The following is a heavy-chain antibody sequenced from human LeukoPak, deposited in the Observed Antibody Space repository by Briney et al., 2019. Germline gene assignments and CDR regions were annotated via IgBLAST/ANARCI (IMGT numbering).Heavy chain of an antibody. CDR2: ISYDGSNK. CDR1: GFTFSSYA. D-gene: IGHD6-13*01. V-gene: IGHV3-30*04. Sequence: GRSLRLSCAASGFTFSSYAMHWVRQAPGKGLEWLAVISYDGSNKYYADSVKGRFTISRDNSKNTLNLQMNSLRVEDTAVYYCARGDSSSWHCSADYWGQGTLVTVSS. J-gene: IGHJ4*02. CDR3: ARGDSSSWHCSADY.